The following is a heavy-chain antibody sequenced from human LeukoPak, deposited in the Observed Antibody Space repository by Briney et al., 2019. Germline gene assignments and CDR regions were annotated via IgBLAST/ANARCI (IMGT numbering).Heavy chain of an antibody. V-gene: IGHV4-34*01. J-gene: IGHJ4*02. D-gene: IGHD6-19*01. CDR2: INHSGST. CDR3: ARAAGDSSGWYEMFEDDY. Sequence: PSETLSLTCTVSGGSISSYYWSWIRQPPGKGLEWIGEINHSGSTNYNPSLKSRVTISVDTSKNQFSLKLSSVTAADTAVYYCARAAGDSSGWYEMFEDDYWGQGTLVTVSS. CDR1: GGSISSYY.